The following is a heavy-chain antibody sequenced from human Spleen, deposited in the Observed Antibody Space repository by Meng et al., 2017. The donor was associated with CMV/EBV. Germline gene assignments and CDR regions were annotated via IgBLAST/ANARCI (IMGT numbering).Heavy chain of an antibody. CDR1: EFTFIRYT. J-gene: IGHJ6*02. V-gene: IGHV3-21*01. CDR3: ARLDEPFYNYGMDV. Sequence: GGSLRLSCTASEFTFIRYTMTWVRQAPGKGLEWVSSISSASSHIYYADSVKGRFTISRHNAENSLFLQMNSLRVEDTAVYYCARLDEPFYNYGMDVWGQGATVTVSS. CDR2: ISSASSHI. D-gene: IGHD1-1*01.